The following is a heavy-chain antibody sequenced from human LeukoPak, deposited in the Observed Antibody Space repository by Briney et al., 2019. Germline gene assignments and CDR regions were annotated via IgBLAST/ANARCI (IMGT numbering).Heavy chain of an antibody. V-gene: IGHV3-21*01. J-gene: IGHJ6*02. CDR1: GFTFSSYS. CDR3: ARDPHIFYGMDV. CDR2: ISSSSSHI. D-gene: IGHD3-9*01. Sequence: GGSLRLSCAASGFTFSSYSMNWVRQAPGKGLEWVSSISSSSSHIYYADSVKGRFTISRDNAKNSLYLQMNSLRAEDTAVYYCARDPHIFYGMDVWGQGTTVTVSS.